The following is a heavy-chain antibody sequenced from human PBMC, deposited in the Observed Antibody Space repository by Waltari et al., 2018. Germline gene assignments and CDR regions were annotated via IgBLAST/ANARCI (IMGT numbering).Heavy chain of an antibody. CDR3: ARDTVDSGYVGFYFDY. J-gene: IGHJ4*02. CDR2: ISFDVSNK. CDR1: GFTFSSYA. Sequence: QVQLVESGGGVVQPGGSLRLSCAASGFTFSSYAMHWVRQAPGKGLEGVAVISFDVSNKYYADSVKGRFTISRDNSKNTLYLQMNSLRAEDTAVYYCARDTVDSGYVGFYFDYWGQGTLVTVSS. D-gene: IGHD5-12*01. V-gene: IGHV3-30-3*01.